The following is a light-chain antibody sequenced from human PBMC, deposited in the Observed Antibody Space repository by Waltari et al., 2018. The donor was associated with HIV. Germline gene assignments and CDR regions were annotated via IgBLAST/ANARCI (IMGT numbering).Light chain of an antibody. V-gene: IGKV3-15*01. Sequence: EIVMTQSPATLSVSPGRRATLSCRASQSVRSSLVWYQHKPGQTPRLLIYGASTRATGIPARCSGSGSGTEFTITINSRQSEDFAVYYCQQYNAWPRTFGQGTKVEVK. J-gene: IGKJ1*01. CDR3: QQYNAWPRT. CDR1: QSVRSS. CDR2: GAS.